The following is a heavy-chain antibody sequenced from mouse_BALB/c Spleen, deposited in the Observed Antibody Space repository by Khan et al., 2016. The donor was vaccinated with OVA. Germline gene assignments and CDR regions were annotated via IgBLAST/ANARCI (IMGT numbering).Heavy chain of an antibody. D-gene: IGHD1-1*01. CDR1: GYSITSDYV. V-gene: IGHV3-2*02. J-gene: IGHJ2*01. CDR2: ISYSGST. Sequence: EVQLQESGPGLLKPSQSLSLTCTVTGYSITSDYVWNWIRQFPGNILEWMAYISYSGSTTYSPTLRSRISITRDKSKNKFFLQLNSVTTEDTATYYCASGWLLLRYPDYFDYWGQGTTLTVSS. CDR3: ASGWLLLRYPDYFDY.